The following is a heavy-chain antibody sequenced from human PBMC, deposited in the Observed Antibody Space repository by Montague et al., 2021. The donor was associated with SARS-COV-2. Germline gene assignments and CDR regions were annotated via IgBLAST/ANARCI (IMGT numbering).Heavy chain of an antibody. J-gene: IGHJ4*02. CDR3: ARHRPLDNLEATVYFDY. V-gene: IGHV4-59*08. CDR1: GGSISSYY. CDR2: INYSGST. D-gene: IGHD5-12*01. Sequence: SETLSLTCTVSGGSISSYYWSWIRQPPGKGLEWIGYINYSGSTNYNPSLKSRVTISVDTSKNQFSLKLSSVTAADTAVYYCARHRPLDNLEATVYFDYWAQGTLVTVSS.